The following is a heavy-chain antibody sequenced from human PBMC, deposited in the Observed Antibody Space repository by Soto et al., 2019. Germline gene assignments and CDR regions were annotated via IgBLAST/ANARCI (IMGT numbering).Heavy chain of an antibody. Sequence: SETLSLTCIVSGGSVSSAIYYWSWLRQPPGKGLEWIGYIYYTGSTNYNPSLESRLFMSVDTSKNQLSLKLSSVTAADTAIYYFALAALHSAWYHDYWGPALPLTLSS. CDR3: ALAALHSAWYHDY. V-gene: IGHV4-61*01. D-gene: IGHD6-19*01. CDR1: GGSVSSAIYY. J-gene: IGHJ4*02. CDR2: IYYTGST.